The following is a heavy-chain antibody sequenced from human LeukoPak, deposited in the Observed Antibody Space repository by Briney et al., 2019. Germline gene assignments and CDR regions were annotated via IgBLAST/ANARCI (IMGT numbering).Heavy chain of an antibody. CDR1: GFTFSSYS. D-gene: IGHD3-10*01. Sequence: YPGGSLRLSCAASGFTFSSYSMNWVRQAPGKGLEWVSSISSSSSYIYYADSVKGRFTIPRDNAKNSLYLQMNSLRAEDTAVYYCARDWDGSGSYPPSKTYYYYMDVWGKGTTVTVSS. CDR3: ARDWDGSGSYPPSKTYYYYMDV. J-gene: IGHJ6*03. CDR2: ISSSSSYI. V-gene: IGHV3-21*01.